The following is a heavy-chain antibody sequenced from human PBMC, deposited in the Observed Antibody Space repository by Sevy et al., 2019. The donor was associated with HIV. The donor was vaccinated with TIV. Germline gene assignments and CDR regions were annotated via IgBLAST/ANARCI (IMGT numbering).Heavy chain of an antibody. D-gene: IGHD3-22*01. CDR1: GYSFTSQW. CDR3: ARHRSSGYYDDAFDL. J-gene: IGHJ3*01. V-gene: IGHV5-51*01. Sequence: GESLKISCKGSGYSFTSQWIGWVRQMHGKGLEWMGIIYPDEADIRYSPSFQGQVTISADKSISTAYLQWSSLKASDTAMYYCARHRSSGYYDDAFDLWGQGTMVTVSS. CDR2: IYPDEADI.